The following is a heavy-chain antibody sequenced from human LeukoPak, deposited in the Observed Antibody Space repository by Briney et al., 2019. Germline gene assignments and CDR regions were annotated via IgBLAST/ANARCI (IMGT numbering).Heavy chain of an antibody. V-gene: IGHV6-1*01. J-gene: IGHJ4*02. CDR1: GDSVSSNSAA. CDR3: ARSTGPIDY. D-gene: IGHD1-1*01. Sequence: SQTPSLTCAISGDSVSSNSAAWNWIRQSPSRGLEWLGRTYYRSKWYTYYAASVKSQIAINRDTSKNQFSLQLNSVTPEDTAVYYCARSTGPIDYWGQGTLVTVSP. CDR2: TYYRSKWYT.